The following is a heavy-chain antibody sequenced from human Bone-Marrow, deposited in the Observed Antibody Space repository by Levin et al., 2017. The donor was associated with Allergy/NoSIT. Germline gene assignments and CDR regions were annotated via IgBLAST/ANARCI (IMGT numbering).Heavy chain of an antibody. Sequence: PGGSLRLSCAASGFSVSNNYMSWVRQAPGKGLEWVSVIYSGGATYYADSVKGRFTISRDNSENTLYIQMNSLRAEDTAVYYCARLPGTFSGVNAFDIWGQGTMVTVSS. D-gene: IGHD1-1*01. CDR1: GFSVSNNY. CDR3: ARLPGTFSGVNAFDI. V-gene: IGHV3-53*01. CDR2: IYSGGAT. J-gene: IGHJ3*02.